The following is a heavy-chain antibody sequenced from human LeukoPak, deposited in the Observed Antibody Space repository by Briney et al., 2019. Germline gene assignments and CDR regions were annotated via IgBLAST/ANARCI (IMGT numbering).Heavy chain of an antibody. Sequence: SETLSLTCTVSGGSLSGYYWSWIRKPPGKGLEWIGYIYYSGSTNYNPSLKSRVTISVDTSKNQFSLKLSSVTAADTAVYYCATSTVSGPFDYWGQGTLVTVSS. CDR1: GGSLSGYY. CDR3: ATSTVSGPFDY. D-gene: IGHD4-17*01. J-gene: IGHJ4*02. CDR2: IYYSGST. V-gene: IGHV4-59*08.